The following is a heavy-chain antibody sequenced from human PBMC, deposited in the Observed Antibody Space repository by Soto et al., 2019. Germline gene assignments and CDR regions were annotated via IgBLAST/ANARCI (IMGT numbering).Heavy chain of an antibody. CDR2: ISSNSAII. D-gene: IGHD6-13*01. J-gene: IGHJ4*02. V-gene: IGHV3-9*01. Sequence: GGSLRLSCAASGFTFHAYAMHWVRQAPGKGLEWVSGISSNSAIIYYADSVKGRFTVSRDNAKNSLYLQINSLRPEDTAFYHCAADRGGANWYFFDYWGQGTLVTVSS. CDR3: AADRGGANWYFFDY. CDR1: GFTFHAYA.